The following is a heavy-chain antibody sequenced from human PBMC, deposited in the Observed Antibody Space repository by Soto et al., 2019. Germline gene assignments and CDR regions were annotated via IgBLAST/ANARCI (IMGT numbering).Heavy chain of an antibody. V-gene: IGHV3-33*01. J-gene: IGHJ3*02. CDR3: ARDRDYYDNSGYALDI. Sequence: QVQLVESGGGVVQPGKSLRLSCAASGFSFSSYGMHWVRQAPGKGLEWVAVIWYDGSNEDYADSGKGRFAISRDNSKNTLDLQMNSLRAGHTAGYYCARDRDYYDNSGYALDIWGQGTVVTVSS. CDR2: IWYDGSNE. CDR1: GFSFSSYG. D-gene: IGHD3-22*01.